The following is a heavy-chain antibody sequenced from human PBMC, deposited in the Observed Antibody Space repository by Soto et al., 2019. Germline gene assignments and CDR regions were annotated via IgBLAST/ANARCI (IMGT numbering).Heavy chain of an antibody. V-gene: IGHV3-30*18. CDR2: LSYDGSNT. Sequence: GGSLRLSCAASGFTFSTSAMRWVRQAPGKGLEWVTFLSYDGSNTYYADSVKGRFTISRDNSKNTLYLQMNSLRAEDAAVYFCGKDRCSSTNYGSDDWGQGTMVTVSS. J-gene: IGHJ4*02. CDR3: GKDRCSSTNYGSDD. CDR1: GFTFSTSA. D-gene: IGHD2-2*01.